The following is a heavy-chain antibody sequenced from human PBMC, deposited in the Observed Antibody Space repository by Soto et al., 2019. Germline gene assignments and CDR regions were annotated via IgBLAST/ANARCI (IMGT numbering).Heavy chain of an antibody. CDR2: IYWDDDR. V-gene: IGHV2-5*02. J-gene: IGHJ5*02. Sequence: QITLKESGPTLVKPTQTLTLTCTFSGFSLTTSGVSVAWIRQPPGKALEWLALIYWDDDRRYSPSLKSRLTITKDTSKNQMVQTMTNMDPVATATYYGAHSCPDCSGIDCHKCFDPWGQGPLDAVSA. D-gene: IGHD2-21*02. CDR3: AHSCPDCSGIDCHKCFDP. CDR1: GFSLTTSGVS.